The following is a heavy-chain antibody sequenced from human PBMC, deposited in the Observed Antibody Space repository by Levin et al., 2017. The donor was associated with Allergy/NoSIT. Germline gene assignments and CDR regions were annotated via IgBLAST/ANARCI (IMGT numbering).Heavy chain of an antibody. J-gene: IGHJ6*02. D-gene: IGHD2-15*01. Sequence: GESLKISCKCSGYSFTISWIGWVRQMPGKGLEWLGSIFPGDSDTRYSPSFQGQVTISADKSISTAYLQWSRLQASDTAIYYCARQWGGKVGAAASFDTYYDALDVWGQGTTVTVSS. CDR2: IFPGDSDT. CDR1: GYSFTISW. V-gene: IGHV5-51*01. CDR3: ARQWGGKVGAAASFDTYYDALDV.